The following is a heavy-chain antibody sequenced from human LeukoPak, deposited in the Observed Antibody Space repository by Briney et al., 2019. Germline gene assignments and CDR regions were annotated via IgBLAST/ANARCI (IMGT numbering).Heavy chain of an antibody. CDR2: INHSGST. D-gene: IGHD3-22*01. CDR1: GGSFSGYY. Sequence: SETLSLTCAVYGGSFSGYYWSWIRQPPGKGLEWIGEINHSGSTNYNPSLKSRVTISVGTTKNQSSLKLSSVTAADTAVYYCASSYYYDSSGYYYPYYFDYWGQGTLVTVSS. V-gene: IGHV4-34*01. J-gene: IGHJ4*02. CDR3: ASSYYYDSSGYYYPYYFDY.